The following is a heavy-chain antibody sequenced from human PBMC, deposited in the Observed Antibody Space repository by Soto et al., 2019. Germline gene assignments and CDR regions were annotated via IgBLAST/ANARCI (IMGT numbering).Heavy chain of an antibody. D-gene: IGHD4-17*01. Sequence: SETLSLTCTVSGGSISSSSYYWGWIRQPPGKGLEWIGSIYYSGSTYYNPSLKSRVTISVDTSKNQFSLKLSSVTAADTAVYYCARRIKTTVPHWIDPWGQGTLVTVSS. J-gene: IGHJ5*02. V-gene: IGHV4-39*01. CDR1: GGSISSSSYY. CDR3: ARRIKTTVPHWIDP. CDR2: IYYSGST.